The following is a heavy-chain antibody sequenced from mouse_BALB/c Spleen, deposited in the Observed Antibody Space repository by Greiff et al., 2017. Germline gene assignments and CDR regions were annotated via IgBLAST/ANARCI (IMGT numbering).Heavy chain of an antibody. J-gene: IGHJ4*01. CDR2: IWSGGST. D-gene: IGHD2-10*02. V-gene: IGHV2-2*02. Sequence: QVQLKQSGPGLVAPSQSLSITCTVSGFSLTSYGVHWVRQSPGKGLEWLGVIWSGGSTDYNAAFISRLSISKDNSKSQVFFKMNSLQANDTAIYYCARKEYGNYYAMDYWGQGTSVTVSS. CDR1: GFSLTSYG. CDR3: ARKEYGNYYAMDY.